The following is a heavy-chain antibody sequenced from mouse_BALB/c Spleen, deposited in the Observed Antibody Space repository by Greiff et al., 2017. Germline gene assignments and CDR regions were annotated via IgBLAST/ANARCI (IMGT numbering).Heavy chain of an antibody. D-gene: IGHD2-14*01. J-gene: IGHJ4*01. Sequence: EVKLVESGAELVKPGASVKLSCTASGFNIKDTYMHWVKQRPEQGLEWIGRIDPANGNTKYDPKFQGKATITADTSSNTAYLQLSSLTSEDTAVYYCAPKGPYYRYDGYAMDYWGQGTSVTVSS. CDR1: GFNIKDTY. CDR2: IDPANGNT. V-gene: IGHV14-3*02. CDR3: APKGPYYRYDGYAMDY.